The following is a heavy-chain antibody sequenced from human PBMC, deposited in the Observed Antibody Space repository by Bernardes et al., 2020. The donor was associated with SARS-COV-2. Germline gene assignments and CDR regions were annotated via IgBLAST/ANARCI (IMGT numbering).Heavy chain of an antibody. D-gene: IGHD6-19*01. CDR3: ARHFVAGTTYPIDY. Sequence: GGSLRLSCAASGFTFDDYAMHWVRQTPGKGLEWVSGITWNSADIGYTDSVKGRFTISRDNAKNSLSLQMNSLRAEDTALYYCARHFVAGTTYPIDYWGPGTLVTVSS. CDR1: GFTFDDYA. V-gene: IGHV3-9*01. CDR2: ITWNSADI. J-gene: IGHJ4*02.